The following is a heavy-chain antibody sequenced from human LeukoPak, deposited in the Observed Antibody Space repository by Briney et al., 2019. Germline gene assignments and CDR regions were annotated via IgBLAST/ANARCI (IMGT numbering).Heavy chain of an antibody. CDR2: FDPEDGET. J-gene: IGHJ4*02. CDR1: GYTLTELS. V-gene: IGHV1-24*01. D-gene: IGHD5-24*01. CDR3: ATVGWLQFSWFDY. Sequence: ASVKVSCKVSGYTLTELSMHWVRQAPGKGLEWMGGFDPEDGETIYAQKFQGRVTMTEDTATDTAYMELSSLRSEDTAVYYCATVGWLQFSWFDYWGQGTLVTVSS.